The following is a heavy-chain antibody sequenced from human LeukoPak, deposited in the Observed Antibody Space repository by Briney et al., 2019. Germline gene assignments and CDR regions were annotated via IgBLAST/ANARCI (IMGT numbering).Heavy chain of an antibody. Sequence: SETLSLTCTVSGGSISSYYWSWVRQPPGKGLEWIGYIYYSGSTNYNPSLKSRVTISVDTSKNQFSLKLSSVTAADTAVYYCARGEDYGDYGGAFDIWGQGTMVTVSS. J-gene: IGHJ3*02. D-gene: IGHD4-17*01. CDR2: IYYSGST. CDR3: ARGEDYGDYGGAFDI. CDR1: GGSISSYY. V-gene: IGHV4-59*01.